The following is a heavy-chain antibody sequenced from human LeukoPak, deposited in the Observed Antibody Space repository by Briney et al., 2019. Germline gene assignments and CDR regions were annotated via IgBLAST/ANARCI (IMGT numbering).Heavy chain of an antibody. V-gene: IGHV4-34*01. J-gene: IGHJ5*02. CDR1: GGSFSGYY. D-gene: IGHD1-1*01. Sequence: ASETLSLTCAVYGGSFSGYYWSWIRQPPGKGLEWIGEINHSGSTNYNPSLKSRVTISVDTSKNQFSLKLSSVTAADTAVYYCATLTNEGYWFDPWGQGTLVTVSS. CDR2: INHSGST. CDR3: ATLTNEGYWFDP.